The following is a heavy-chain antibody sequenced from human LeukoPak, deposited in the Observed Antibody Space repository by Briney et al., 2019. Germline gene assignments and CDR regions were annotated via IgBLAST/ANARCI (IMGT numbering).Heavy chain of an antibody. CDR3: AREPYYYGSGSYLAPDY. CDR1: GYTFTSYG. Sequence: ASVKVSCKASGYTFTSYGTSWVRQAPGQGLEWMGWISAYNGNTNYAQKLQGRVTMTTDTSTSTAYMELRSLRSDDTAVYYCAREPYYYGSGSYLAPDYWGQGTLVTVSS. D-gene: IGHD3-10*01. CDR2: ISAYNGNT. V-gene: IGHV1-18*01. J-gene: IGHJ4*02.